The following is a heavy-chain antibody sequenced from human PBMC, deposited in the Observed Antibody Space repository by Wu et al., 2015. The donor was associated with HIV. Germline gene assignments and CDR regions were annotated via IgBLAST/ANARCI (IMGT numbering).Heavy chain of an antibody. Sequence: QVQLVQSGAEVKKPGASVKVSCKASGYTFTGYYMHWVRQAPGQGLEWMGWINPNSGGTNYAQKFQGRVTMTGDTSISTAYMELSRLRSDDTAVYYCARDQRWLQSVGVQWYFDLWGRGTLVTVSS. V-gene: IGHV1-2*02. D-gene: IGHD5-24*01. CDR3: ARDQRWLQSVGVQWYFDL. CDR1: GYTFTGYY. J-gene: IGHJ2*01. CDR2: INPNSGGT.